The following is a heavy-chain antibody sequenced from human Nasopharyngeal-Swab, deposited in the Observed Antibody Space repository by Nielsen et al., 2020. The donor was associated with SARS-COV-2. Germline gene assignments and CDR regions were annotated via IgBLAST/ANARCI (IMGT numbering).Heavy chain of an antibody. CDR3: ARDKSSTVTTFDY. J-gene: IGHJ4*02. CDR2: ITWNGGSI. V-gene: IGHV3-20*04. D-gene: IGHD4-17*01. CDR1: GFIFDDYA. Sequence: GESLKISCAASGFIFDDYAMNWVRQAPGKGLEWVSGITWNGGSIGYAESVKGRFTISRDSAKNSLYLQMNSLRAEDTALYYCARDKSSTVTTFDYWGRGTLVTVSS.